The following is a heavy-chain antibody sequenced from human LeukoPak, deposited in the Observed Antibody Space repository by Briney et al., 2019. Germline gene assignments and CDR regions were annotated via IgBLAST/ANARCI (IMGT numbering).Heavy chain of an antibody. CDR1: GFTFSSYW. Sequence: PGGSQRLSCAASGFTFSSYWMSWVRQAPGKGLEWVANIKQDGSEKYYVDSVKGRFTISRDNAKNSLYLQMNSLRAEDTAVYYCARDSGYSYGNDAFDIWGQGTMVTVSS. CDR2: IKQDGSEK. V-gene: IGHV3-7*01. CDR3: ARDSGYSYGNDAFDI. J-gene: IGHJ3*02. D-gene: IGHD5-18*01.